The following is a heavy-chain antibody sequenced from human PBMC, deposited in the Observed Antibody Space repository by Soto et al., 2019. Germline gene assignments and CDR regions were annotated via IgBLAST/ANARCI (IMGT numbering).Heavy chain of an antibody. CDR3: ARGFSTVLDLLPTNWFEP. J-gene: IGHJ5*02. D-gene: IGHD2-21*01. Sequence: PSETLSLTCNVSGDSISSGRYYWSWIRQHPEKGLEWIGYIYYSGTAQYSPSFKSRITMSVDTSKSQFSLKMTSLTAADTAIYYCARGFSTVLDLLPTNWFEPSGQRTLVIVSA. CDR2: IYYSGTA. CDR1: GDSISSGRYY. V-gene: IGHV4-31*03.